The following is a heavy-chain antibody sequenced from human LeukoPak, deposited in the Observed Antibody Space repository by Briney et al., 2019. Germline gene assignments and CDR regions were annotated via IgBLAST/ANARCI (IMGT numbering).Heavy chain of an antibody. Sequence: ETLSLTCAVYGGSFSGYYWSWIRQAPGKGLEWVSAISGSGGSTYYADSVKGRFTISRDTSKNTLYLQMNSLRAEDTAVYYCAKVGSTNYDSSGYYDYWGQGTLVTVSS. CDR2: ISGSGGST. CDR1: GGSFSGYY. CDR3: AKVGSTNYDSSGYYDY. D-gene: IGHD3-22*01. J-gene: IGHJ4*02. V-gene: IGHV3-23*01.